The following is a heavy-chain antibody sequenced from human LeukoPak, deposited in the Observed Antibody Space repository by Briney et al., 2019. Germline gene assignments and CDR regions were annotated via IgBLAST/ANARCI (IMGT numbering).Heavy chain of an antibody. CDR3: AKDGDFWSGYYLAGAFDI. Sequence: GGSLRLSCAASGFTFSSYAMGWVRQAPGKGLEWVSAISGSGGSTYYADSVKGRFTISRDNSKNTLYLQMNSLRAEDTAVYYCAKDGDFWSGYYLAGAFDIWGQGTMVTVSS. D-gene: IGHD3-3*01. CDR1: GFTFSSYA. CDR2: ISGSGGST. J-gene: IGHJ3*02. V-gene: IGHV3-23*01.